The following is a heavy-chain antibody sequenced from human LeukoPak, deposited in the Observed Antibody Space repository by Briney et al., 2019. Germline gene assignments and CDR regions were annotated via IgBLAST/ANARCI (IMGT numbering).Heavy chain of an antibody. V-gene: IGHV3-53*01. D-gene: IGHD3-10*01. J-gene: IGHJ4*02. CDR1: GSSVRGNY. CDR3: AREGAYGSGSYEH. CDR2: IYSGEST. Sequence: PGGSLRLSCAVSGSSVRGNYMSWVRQAPGKGLQWVSIIYSGESTYYADSVKGRFTISRDRSKNTLYLQMSRLRVEDTAVYYCAREGAYGSGSYEHWGQGTLVTVAS.